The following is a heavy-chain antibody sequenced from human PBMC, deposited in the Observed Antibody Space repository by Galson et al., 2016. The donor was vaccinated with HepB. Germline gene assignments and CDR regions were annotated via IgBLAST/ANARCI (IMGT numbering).Heavy chain of an antibody. Sequence: CAISGDSVSSNSAAWNWIRQSPSRGLVWLGRTYYRSKWYNDYAVSVKSRITVNPDTSKNQFSLQLNSVTPEDTAVYYCAREDYSSGWPLNWYFNLWGRGTLVSVSS. J-gene: IGHJ2*01. CDR2: TYYRSKWYN. CDR1: GDSVSSNSAA. D-gene: IGHD6-19*01. CDR3: AREDYSSGWPLNWYFNL. V-gene: IGHV6-1*01.